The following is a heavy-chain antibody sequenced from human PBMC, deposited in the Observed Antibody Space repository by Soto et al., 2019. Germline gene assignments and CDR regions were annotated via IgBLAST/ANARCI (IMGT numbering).Heavy chain of an antibody. J-gene: IGHJ4*02. CDR2: IYRTGST. CDR1: GGSFTSNNW. D-gene: IGHD1-7*01. CDR3: ASRDPGTSVDY. V-gene: IGHV4-4*02. Sequence: SEDLSLTCAVSGGSFTSNNWWTWVRQPPGQGLEWIGEIYRTGSTNYNPSLKSRVTISLDKSENQFSLKVTSLTAADTAVYYCASRDPGTSVDYWGQGTLVTVSS.